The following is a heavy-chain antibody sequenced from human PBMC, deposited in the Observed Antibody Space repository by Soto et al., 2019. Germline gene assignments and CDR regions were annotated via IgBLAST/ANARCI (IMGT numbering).Heavy chain of an antibody. CDR3: ARDALYSSGWYQTAPTMDFDY. CDR2: IYSGGST. D-gene: IGHD6-19*01. J-gene: IGHJ4*02. V-gene: IGHV3-66*01. Sequence: GGSLRLSCAASGFTVSSNYMSWVRQAPGKGLEWVSVIYSGGSTYYAESVKGRFTTSGDNSKNTLYLQMNSLRAEDTAVYYCARDALYSSGWYQTAPTMDFDYWGQGTLVTVSS. CDR1: GFTVSSNY.